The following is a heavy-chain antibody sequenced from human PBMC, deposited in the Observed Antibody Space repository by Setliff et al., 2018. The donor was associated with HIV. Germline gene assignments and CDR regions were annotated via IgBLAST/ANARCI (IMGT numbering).Heavy chain of an antibody. CDR2: IYYSGST. J-gene: IGHJ3*02. D-gene: IGHD2-15*01. CDR1: GGSISSSSYY. CDR3: AREHCSGGSCNGFDI. Sequence: SETLSLTCTVSGGSISSSSYYWGWIRQPPGKGLEWIGNIYYSGSTYYNPSLQSRVTMSIDTSRNQFSLKLGSVTAADTAMYYCAREHCSGGSCNGFDIWGQGTMVTVS. V-gene: IGHV4-39*07.